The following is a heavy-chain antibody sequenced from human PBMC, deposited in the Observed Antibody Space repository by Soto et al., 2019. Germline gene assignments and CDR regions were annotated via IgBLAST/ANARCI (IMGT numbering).Heavy chain of an antibody. D-gene: IGHD4-4*01. CDR3: AKDLENYSNFYYYYGMDV. CDR2: ISYDGSNK. V-gene: IGHV3-30*18. CDR1: GFTFSSYG. J-gene: IGHJ6*02. Sequence: GSLRLSCAASGFTFSSYGMHWVRQAPGKGLEWVAVISYDGSNKYYADSVKGRFTISRDNSKNTLYLQMSSLRAEDTAVYYCAKDLENYSNFYYYYGMDVWGQGTTVTVSS.